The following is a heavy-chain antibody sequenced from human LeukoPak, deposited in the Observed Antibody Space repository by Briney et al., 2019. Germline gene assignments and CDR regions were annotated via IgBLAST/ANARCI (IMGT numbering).Heavy chain of an antibody. CDR2: ISGSGGST. J-gene: IGHJ4*02. CDR3: ANLGYCSGGGCSNY. V-gene: IGHV3-23*01. Sequence: PGGSLRLSCAASGFTFSSYAMSWVRPAQGKGLEWVSAISGSGGSTYYADSVKGRFTISRDNSKNTLYLQMNSLRAEDTAVYYCANLGYCSGGGCSNYWGQGTLVTVSS. CDR1: GFTFSSYA. D-gene: IGHD2-15*01.